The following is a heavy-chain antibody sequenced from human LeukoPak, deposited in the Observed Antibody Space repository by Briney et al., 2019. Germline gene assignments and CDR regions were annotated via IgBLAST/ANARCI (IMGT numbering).Heavy chain of an antibody. J-gene: IGHJ4*02. CDR3: AREGVWGSYRRGPFDY. D-gene: IGHD3-16*02. V-gene: IGHV3-20*04. CDR2: INWNGGST. Sequence: PGGSLRLSCAASGFTFDDYGMSWVRHAPGKGLEWVSGINWNGGSTGYADSVKGRFTISRDNAKNSLYLQMNSLRAEDTALYYCAREGVWGSYRRGPFDYWGQGTLVTVSS. CDR1: GFTFDDYG.